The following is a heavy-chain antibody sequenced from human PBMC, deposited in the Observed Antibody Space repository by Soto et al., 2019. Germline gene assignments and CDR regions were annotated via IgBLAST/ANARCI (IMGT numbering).Heavy chain of an antibody. CDR2: IWYDGSNK. CDR1: GFTFSSYG. J-gene: IGHJ6*03. Sequence: GGSLRLSCAASGFTFSSYGMHWVRQAPGKGLEWVAVIWYDGSNKYYADSVKGRFTISRDNSKNTLYLQMNSLRAEDTAVYYCARDRCTNGVCYYYYYMDVWGKGTTVTVSS. D-gene: IGHD2-8*01. CDR3: ARDRCTNGVCYYYYYMDV. V-gene: IGHV3-33*01.